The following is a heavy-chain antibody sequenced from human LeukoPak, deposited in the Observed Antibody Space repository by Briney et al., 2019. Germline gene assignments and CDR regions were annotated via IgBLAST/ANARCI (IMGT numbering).Heavy chain of an antibody. J-gene: IGHJ4*02. Sequence: GRSLRLSCAASGFTFSSYAMHWVRQAPGKGLEWVAVISYDGSNKYYADSVKGRFTISRDNSKNTLYLQMNSLRTEDTALYYCAKDMGNCSGGSCYSSAFDYWGQGTLVTVSS. CDR3: AKDMGNCSGGSCYSSAFDY. CDR1: GFTFSSYA. V-gene: IGHV3-30*04. D-gene: IGHD2-15*01. CDR2: ISYDGSNK.